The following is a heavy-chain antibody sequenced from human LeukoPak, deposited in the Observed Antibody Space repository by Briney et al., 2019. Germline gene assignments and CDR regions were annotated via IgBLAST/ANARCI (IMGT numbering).Heavy chain of an antibody. D-gene: IGHD6-19*01. CDR3: ARGYSSGWFPANY. Sequence: GGSLRLSCAASGFTFSTYAMTWVRQAPGKGLEWVSAISASGGSTYYADSVKGRLTISRDNSKNTLYLQMNSLRAEDTAVYYWARGYSSGWFPANYWSQGTLVTVSS. J-gene: IGHJ4*02. CDR2: ISASGGST. CDR1: GFTFSTYA. V-gene: IGHV3-23*01.